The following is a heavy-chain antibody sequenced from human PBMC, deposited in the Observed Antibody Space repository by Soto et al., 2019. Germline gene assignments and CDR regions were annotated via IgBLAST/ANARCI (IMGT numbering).Heavy chain of an antibody. CDR2: IWYDGSNK. CDR1: GFTFSSYG. CDR3: ARDRSSSAGERYCYYGRGG. V-gene: IGHV3-33*01. J-gene: IGHJ6*02. Sequence: GGSLRLSCAASGFTFSSYGMHWVRQAPGKGLEWVAVIWYDGSNKYYADSVKGRFTISRDNSKNTLYLQMNSLRAEDTAVYYCARDRSSSAGERYCYYGRGGWGPGXTVTVSS. D-gene: IGHD6-6*01.